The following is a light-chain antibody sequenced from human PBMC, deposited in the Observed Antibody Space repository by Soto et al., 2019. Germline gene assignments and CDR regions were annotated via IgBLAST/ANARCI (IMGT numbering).Light chain of an antibody. J-gene: IGKJ1*01. CDR1: QSVSSSY. V-gene: IGKV3-20*01. Sequence: EIVLTQSPGTLSLSPGERATLSCRASQSVSSSYLAWYQQKPGQAPRLRIYGASSRATGITDRFSGSGCRPDFTLTISRLEPEDFAVYYCQKYGSSPPTFGQGTKVEIK. CDR3: QKYGSSPPT. CDR2: GAS.